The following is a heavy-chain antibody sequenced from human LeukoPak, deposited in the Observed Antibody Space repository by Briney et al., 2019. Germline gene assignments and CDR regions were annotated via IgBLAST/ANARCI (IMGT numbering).Heavy chain of an antibody. J-gene: IGHJ6*02. D-gene: IGHD5-18*01. CDR3: ARGEEQLWFNYYYGMDV. CDR2: ISSSGSTI. V-gene: IGHV3-11*01. CDR1: GFTFSDYY. Sequence: GGSLRLSCAASGFTFSDYYMSWIRQAPGKGLEWVSYISSSGSTIYYADSVKGRFTISRDNAKNSLYLQMNSLRAEDTAVYYCARGEEQLWFNYYYGMDVWGQGTTVTVSS.